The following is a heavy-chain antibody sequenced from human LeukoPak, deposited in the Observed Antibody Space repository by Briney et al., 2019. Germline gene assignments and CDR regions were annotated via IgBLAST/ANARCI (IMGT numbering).Heavy chain of an antibody. Sequence: ASVKVSCKASGYTFTGYYIHWVRQAPGQGLEWMGWINPNSGGPNYAQKFQGRVTMTRDTSISTAYMELTRLRSDDTAVYYCARAVAGYQVPLDYWGQGTLVTVSS. D-gene: IGHD2-2*01. CDR3: ARAVAGYQVPLDY. CDR1: GYTFTGYY. J-gene: IGHJ4*02. CDR2: INPNSGGP. V-gene: IGHV1-2*02.